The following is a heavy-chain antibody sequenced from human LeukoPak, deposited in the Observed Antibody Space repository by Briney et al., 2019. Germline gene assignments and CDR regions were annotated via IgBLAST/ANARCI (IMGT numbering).Heavy chain of an antibody. Sequence: GGSLRLSCAASGFTFSSYAMSWVRQAPGKGLEWVSAISGSGGSTYYADSVKGRFTISRDNSKNTLYLQMNSLRAEDTAVYYCAKDRYYGSGSYYAYYYYGMDAWGQGTTVTVSS. J-gene: IGHJ6*02. CDR3: AKDRYYGSGSYYAYYYYGMDA. CDR1: GFTFSSYA. V-gene: IGHV3-23*01. CDR2: ISGSGGST. D-gene: IGHD3-10*01.